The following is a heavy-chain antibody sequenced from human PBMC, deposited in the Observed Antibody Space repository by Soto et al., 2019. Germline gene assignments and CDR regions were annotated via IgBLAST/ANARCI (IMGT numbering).Heavy chain of an antibody. CDR3: TRAYGAETFDF. CDR1: GYTFNNYD. D-gene: IGHD3-10*01. CDR2: MNPNSGNT. Sequence: ASVKVSCKASGYTFNNYDIHWVRQAPGHGLEWMGWMNPNSGNTGYAQNFRGRVTMTQNTAIGTAYMELSSLRSDDTATYYCTRAYGAETFDFWGQGTRVTVSS. J-gene: IGHJ5*01. V-gene: IGHV1-8*02.